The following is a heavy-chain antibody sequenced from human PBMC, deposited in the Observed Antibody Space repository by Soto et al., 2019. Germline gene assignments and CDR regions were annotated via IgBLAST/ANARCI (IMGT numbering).Heavy chain of an antibody. D-gene: IGHD4-17*01. CDR1: GFTLSDFA. V-gene: IGHV3-30*04. CDR3: ASPVGDFDPYVDY. J-gene: IGHJ4*02. CDR2: ISYDGSKK. Sequence: QVQVVESGGGVVQPGRSLRLSCAASGFTLSDFAMHWVRQAPGKGLEWVAVISYDGSKKYLADSVKGRFTISRDNSKNTLYLQMNSLRTEDTAVYYCASPVGDFDPYVDYWGQGTLVTVSS.